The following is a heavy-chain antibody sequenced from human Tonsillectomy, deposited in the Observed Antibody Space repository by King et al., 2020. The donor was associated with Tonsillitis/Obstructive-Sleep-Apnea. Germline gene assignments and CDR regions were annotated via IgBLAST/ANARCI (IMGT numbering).Heavy chain of an antibody. CDR3: AKETTVTSRTPTSFDY. V-gene: IGHV3-23*04. Sequence: VQLVESGGGLVQPGGSLRLSCAASGFTFSSYAMSWVRQAPGKGLEWVSAISGSGGSTYYADSVKGRFTISRDNSKNTLYLQMNSLRAEDTSVYYCAKETTVTSRTPTSFDYWGQGTLVTVSS. CDR2: ISGSGGST. J-gene: IGHJ4*02. CDR1: GFTFSSYA. D-gene: IGHD4-17*01.